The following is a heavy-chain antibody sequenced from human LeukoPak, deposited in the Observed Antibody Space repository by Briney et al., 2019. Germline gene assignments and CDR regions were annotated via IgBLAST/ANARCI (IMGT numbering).Heavy chain of an antibody. J-gene: IGHJ4*02. CDR2: ISAYNGNT. Sequence: ASVKVSCKASGYTFTSYGISWVRQAPGQGLEWMGWISAYNGNTNYAQKLQGRVTMTTDTSTSTAYMELRSLRSDDTAVYYCARSVLLRYFDWLLYPSYFDYWGQGTLVTVSS. D-gene: IGHD3-9*01. CDR3: ARSVLLRYFDWLLYPSYFDY. V-gene: IGHV1-18*01. CDR1: GYTFTSYG.